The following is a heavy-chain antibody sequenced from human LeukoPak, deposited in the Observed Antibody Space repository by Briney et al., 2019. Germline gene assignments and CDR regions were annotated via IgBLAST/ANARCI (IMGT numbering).Heavy chain of an antibody. CDR2: IYPNSGAT. CDR1: GYTFTGYY. V-gene: IGHV1-2*02. CDR3: GTLLSNGPFDY. Sequence: ASVKVSCKASGYTFTGYYIHCVRQAPGQGLEWMGYIYPNSGATKYAQKFQGRVTMTRDTSISTAYMELSRLRSDDTAVYYCGTLLSNGPFDYWGQGSLVTVSS. J-gene: IGHJ4*02.